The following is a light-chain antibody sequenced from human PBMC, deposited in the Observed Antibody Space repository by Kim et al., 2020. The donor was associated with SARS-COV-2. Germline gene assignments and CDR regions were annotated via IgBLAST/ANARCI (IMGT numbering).Light chain of an antibody. CDR2: YVN. Sequence: GQSITISCTVTSDDVGRYNYVSWNQQSPGKAPRLLIYYVNERPSGVPARFSGSKSGNTASLTISGLQAEDEADYYCCSYAGRYTWVFGGGTTLTVL. V-gene: IGLV2-11*01. CDR1: SDDVGRYNY. CDR3: CSYAGRYTWV. J-gene: IGLJ3*02.